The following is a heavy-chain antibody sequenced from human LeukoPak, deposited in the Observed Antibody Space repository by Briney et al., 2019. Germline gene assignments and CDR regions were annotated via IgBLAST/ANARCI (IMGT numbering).Heavy chain of an antibody. CDR2: ISSSSNTI. V-gene: IGHV3-48*01. D-gene: IGHD6-19*01. CDR1: KFTFSDYS. Sequence: PGGSLRLSXAASKFTFSDYSMNWVRQAPGKGLEWVSFISSSSNTIHYADSVKGRFTISRDNAKNSLYLQMNSLRVEDTAVYYCARTPTSGWFRYYFDYWGQGTLLTVSS. J-gene: IGHJ4*02. CDR3: ARTPTSGWFRYYFDY.